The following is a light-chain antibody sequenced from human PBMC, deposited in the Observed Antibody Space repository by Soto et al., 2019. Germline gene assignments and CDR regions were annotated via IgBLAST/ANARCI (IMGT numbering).Light chain of an antibody. Sequence: EIVLTQSPGTLSLSPGERATRSCRASRSVSSDLAWYHQKPGQAPRLLIYGASTRATGITDRFSGSGSGTEFTLTINSLQSEDFAVYYCQQYNNWPRTFGQGTKWIS. V-gene: IGKV3-15*01. CDR2: GAS. CDR1: RSVSSD. J-gene: IGKJ1*01. CDR3: QQYNNWPRT.